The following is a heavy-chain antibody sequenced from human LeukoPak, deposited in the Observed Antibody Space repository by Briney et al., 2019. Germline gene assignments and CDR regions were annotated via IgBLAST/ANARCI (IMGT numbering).Heavy chain of an antibody. CDR2: ISAYNGNT. CDR3: ARAGVWDSSDTSGYHNGAFDI. D-gene: IGHD3-22*01. V-gene: IGHV1-18*04. Sequence: ASVKVSCKASGYTFTSYYMHWVRQAPGQGLEWMGWISAYNGNTNYAQKLQGRVTMTTDTSTSTAYMELRSLRSDDTAVYYCARAGVWDSSDTSGYHNGAFDIWGQGTMVTVSS. J-gene: IGHJ3*02. CDR1: GYTFTSYY.